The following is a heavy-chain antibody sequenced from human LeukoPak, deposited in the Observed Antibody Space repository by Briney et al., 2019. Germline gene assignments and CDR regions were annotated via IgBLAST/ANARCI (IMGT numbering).Heavy chain of an antibody. Sequence: SETLSLTCTVSGYSISSGYYWGWIRQPPGKGLEWIGSIYHSGSTYYNPSLKSRVTISVDTSKNQFSLKLTSVTAADTAVYYCAREAEYYDILTGCSWGQGTLVTVSS. V-gene: IGHV4-38-2*02. CDR3: AREAEYYDILTGCS. D-gene: IGHD3-9*01. J-gene: IGHJ4*02. CDR2: IYHSGST. CDR1: GYSISSGYY.